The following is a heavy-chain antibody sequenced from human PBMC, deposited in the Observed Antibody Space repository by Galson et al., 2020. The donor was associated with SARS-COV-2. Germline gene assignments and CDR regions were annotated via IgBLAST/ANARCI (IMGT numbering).Heavy chain of an antibody. J-gene: IGHJ6*02. D-gene: IGHD5-18*01. Sequence: SVKVSCKASGGTFNTYSISWLRQAPGQGLEWRVGLVPLFGTANYAQDFQGRVTITADESTATAYLELSSLRSEDTAVYFCARDPDISMAPHYYFDMDVWGQGTTVIVSS. CDR3: ARDPDISMAPHYYFDMDV. CDR2: LVPLFGTA. V-gene: IGHV1-69*13. CDR1: GGTFNTYS.